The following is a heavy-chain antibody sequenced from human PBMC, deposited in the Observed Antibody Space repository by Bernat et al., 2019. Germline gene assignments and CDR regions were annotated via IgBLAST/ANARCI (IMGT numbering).Heavy chain of an antibody. D-gene: IGHD3-10*01. Sequence: QVQLVQSGAEVKKPGASVKVSCKASGYTFTGYYMHWVRQAPGQGLEWMGRINPNSGGTNYAKKFQGRVTMTRDTSISTAYMELSRLRSDDTAVYYCARSYYYGSGSYYYYYMDVWGKGTTVTVSS. CDR2: INPNSGGT. CDR3: ARSYYYGSGSYYYYYMDV. V-gene: IGHV1-2*06. CDR1: GYTFTGYY. J-gene: IGHJ6*03.